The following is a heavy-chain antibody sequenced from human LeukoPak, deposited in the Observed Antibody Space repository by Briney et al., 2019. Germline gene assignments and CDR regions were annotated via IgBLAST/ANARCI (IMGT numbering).Heavy chain of an antibody. CDR3: ARSGYSYGKNQRGEGTESFDY. Sequence: GASVKVSCKASGGTFSSYAISWVRQAPGQGLDWMGRIIPILGIANYAQKFQGRVTITADKSTSTAYMELSSLRSEDTAVYYCARSGYSYGKNQRGEGTESFDYWGQGTLVTVSS. CDR1: GGTFSSYA. D-gene: IGHD5-18*01. CDR2: IIPILGIA. J-gene: IGHJ4*02. V-gene: IGHV1-69*04.